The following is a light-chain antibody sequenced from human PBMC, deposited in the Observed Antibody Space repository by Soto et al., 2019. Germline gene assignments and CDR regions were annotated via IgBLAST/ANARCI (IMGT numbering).Light chain of an antibody. CDR2: DVS. Sequence: QSALTQPASVSGSPGQSITISCTGTSSDVGGYNYVSWYQQHPGKAPKLIIYDVSNRPSGVSNRFSGSKSGNTASLTISGLQAEDEADYYCSLYTRSSTLVFGGGTKVTVL. CDR3: SLYTRSSTLV. J-gene: IGLJ2*01. CDR1: SSDVGGYNY. V-gene: IGLV2-14*01.